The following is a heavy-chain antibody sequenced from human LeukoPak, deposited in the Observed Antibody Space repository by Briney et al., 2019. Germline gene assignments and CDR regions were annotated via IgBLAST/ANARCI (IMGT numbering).Heavy chain of an antibody. J-gene: IGHJ4*02. Sequence: SGRSLRLSCAASGFTFSSYEMNWVRQAPGKGLEWVSYISSSGSTIYYADSVKGRFTISRDNAKNSLYLQMNSLRAEDTAVYYCARERGVCYFDYWGQGTLVTVSS. V-gene: IGHV3-48*03. CDR1: GFTFSSYE. D-gene: IGHD2-8*01. CDR3: ARERGVCYFDY. CDR2: ISSSGSTI.